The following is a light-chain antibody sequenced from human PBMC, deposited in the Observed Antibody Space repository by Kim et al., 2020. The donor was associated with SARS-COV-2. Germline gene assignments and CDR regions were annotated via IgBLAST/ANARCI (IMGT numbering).Light chain of an antibody. V-gene: IGKV3-20*01. Sequence: SPGERATLSCRASQSVSGSYLAWYQQKPGQAPRRLIYAASTWATGIPDRFSGSGSGTDFTLTISRLEPEDFAVYYCQQYGSSPWTFGQGTKVDIK. J-gene: IGKJ1*01. CDR3: QQYGSSPWT. CDR2: AAS. CDR1: QSVSGSY.